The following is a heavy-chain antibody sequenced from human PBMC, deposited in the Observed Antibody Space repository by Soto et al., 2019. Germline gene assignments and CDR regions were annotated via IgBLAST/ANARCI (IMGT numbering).Heavy chain of an antibody. CDR3: ATHPPYGPLDH. V-gene: IGHV4-39*01. J-gene: IGHJ4*02. D-gene: IGHD4-17*01. CDR1: GGSISSSSNH. Sequence: QLQLQESGPGLVKPSETLSLTCTVSGGSISSSSNHWGWIRQPPGKGLEWIGNIYYSENTYYNPSLKSRVTISVVTSKNQFSLRLTSVTAADTAVYYGATHPPYGPLDHWGQGTLVTVSS. CDR2: IYYSENT.